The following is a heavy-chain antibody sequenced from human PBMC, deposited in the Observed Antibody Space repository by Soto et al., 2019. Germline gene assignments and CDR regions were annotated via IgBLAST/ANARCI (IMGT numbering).Heavy chain of an antibody. Sequence: GGSLRLSCAASGFTFSGSAMHWVRQASGKGLEWVGRIRSKANSYGTAYAASVKGRFTISRDDSKNTAYLQMNSLKTEDTAVYYCTRRWVDYYYYYMDVWGKGTTVTVSS. CDR2: IRSKANSYGT. CDR1: GFTFSGSA. J-gene: IGHJ6*03. CDR3: TRRWVDYYYYYMDV. D-gene: IGHD6-13*01. V-gene: IGHV3-73*01.